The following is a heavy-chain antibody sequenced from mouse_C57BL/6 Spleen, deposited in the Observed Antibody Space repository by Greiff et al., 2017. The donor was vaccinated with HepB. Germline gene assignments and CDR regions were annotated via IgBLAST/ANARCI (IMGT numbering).Heavy chain of an antibody. V-gene: IGHV5-16*01. J-gene: IGHJ4*01. CDR2: INYDGSST. CDR1: GFTFSDYY. Sequence: EVQRVESEGGLVQPGSSMKLSCTASGFTFSDYYMAWVRQVPEKGLEWVANINYDGSSTYYLDSLKSRFIISRDNAKNILYLQMSSLKSEDTATYYCARALRYAMDYWGQGTSVTVSS. CDR3: ARALRYAMDY.